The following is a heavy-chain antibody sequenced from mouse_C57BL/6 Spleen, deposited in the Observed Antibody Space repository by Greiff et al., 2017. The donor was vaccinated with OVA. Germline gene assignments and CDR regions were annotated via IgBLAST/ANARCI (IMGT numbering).Heavy chain of an antibody. CDR2: ISSGSSTI. Sequence: EVQRVESGGGLVKPGGSLKLSCAASGFTFSDYGMHWVRQAPEKGLEWVAYISSGSSTIYYADTVTGRFTISRDNAKNTLFLQMTSLRSEDTAMYYCARPYYYGSSFAWFAYWGQGTLVTVSA. CDR1: GFTFSDYG. D-gene: IGHD1-1*01. V-gene: IGHV5-17*01. CDR3: ARPYYYGSSFAWFAY. J-gene: IGHJ3*01.